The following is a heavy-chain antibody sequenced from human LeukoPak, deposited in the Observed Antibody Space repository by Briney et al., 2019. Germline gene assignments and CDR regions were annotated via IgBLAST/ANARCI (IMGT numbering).Heavy chain of an antibody. D-gene: IGHD5-12*01. CDR1: GGSISSYY. CDR2: FFYSGNT. J-gene: IGHJ1*01. V-gene: IGHV4-59*01. CDR3: GRVRTGNTGSPEYFED. Sequence: SETLSLTCSVSGGSISSYYWSWIRQPPGKGLEWIGYFFYSGNTNSNPSLKSRVTILADTSKNQFSLRLNSVTAADTAVYFCGRVRTGNTGSPEYFEDWGQGTLVTVSS.